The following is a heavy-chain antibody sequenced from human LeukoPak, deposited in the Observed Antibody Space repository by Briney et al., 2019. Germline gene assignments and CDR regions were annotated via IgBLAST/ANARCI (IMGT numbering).Heavy chain of an antibody. CDR2: IYYSGST. J-gene: IGHJ4*02. CDR1: GGSISTYY. D-gene: IGHD3-22*01. CDR3: ARQSASDYYDSSDSFDY. Sequence: SETLSLTCTVSGGSISTYYWSWMRQPPGRGLEWIGYIYYSGSTNHNPSLQSRVTISVDTSKNQFSLKLSSVTAADTAVYYCARQSASDYYDSSDSFDYWGQGTLVTVSS. V-gene: IGHV4-59*08.